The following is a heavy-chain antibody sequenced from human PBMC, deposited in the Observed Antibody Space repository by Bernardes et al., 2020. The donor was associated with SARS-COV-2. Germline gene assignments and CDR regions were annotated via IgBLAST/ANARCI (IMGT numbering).Heavy chain of an antibody. CDR2: ISGSGVYT. D-gene: IGHD5-12*01. J-gene: IGHJ6*02. V-gene: IGHV3-23*01. Sequence: GGSLRLSCTVYGFTFSRYAMSWVRQAPGKGLEWVSAISGSGVYTYNIDSVKGRFTISRDNSKNMLYLQMNSLRPEDTAVYYCARDLTIMGMDIWGHGTTVKVSS. CDR3: ARDLTIMGMDI. CDR1: GFTFSRYA.